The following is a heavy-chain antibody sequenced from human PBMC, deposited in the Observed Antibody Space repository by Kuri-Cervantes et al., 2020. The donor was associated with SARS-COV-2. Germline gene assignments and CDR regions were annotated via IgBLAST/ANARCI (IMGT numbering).Heavy chain of an antibody. Sequence: ASVKVSCKASGYTFTSYYMHWVRQAPGQGLEWVGIINPSGGSTSYAQKFQGRVTMTEDTSTDTAYMELSSLRSEDTAVYYCATGTFTVTPDYWGQGTLVTVSS. D-gene: IGHD4-17*01. CDR1: GYTFTSYY. CDR3: ATGTFTVTPDY. J-gene: IGHJ4*02. V-gene: IGHV1-46*01. CDR2: INPSGGST.